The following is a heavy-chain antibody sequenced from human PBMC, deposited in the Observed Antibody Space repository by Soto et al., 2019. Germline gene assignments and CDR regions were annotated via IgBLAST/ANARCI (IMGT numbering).Heavy chain of an antibody. V-gene: IGHV5-10-1*01. CDR1: GYRVTSYY. CDR2: IDPSDSNT. J-gene: IGHJ6*01. D-gene: IGHD3-16*01. CDR3: GRRVGGMDV. Sequence: GESLKISCKASGYRVTSYYIIWVRQMAGKGLEWVGRIDPSDSNTKYSPSFQGHVTISLDKSITTAYLQWSSLRATDTARYFCGRRVGGMDVWGQGTTVTGSA.